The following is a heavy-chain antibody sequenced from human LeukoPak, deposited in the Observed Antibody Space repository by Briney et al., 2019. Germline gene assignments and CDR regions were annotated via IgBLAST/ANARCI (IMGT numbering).Heavy chain of an antibody. D-gene: IGHD3-22*01. CDR1: GGTFSSYA. Sequence: SVKVSCKASGGTFSSYAISWVRQAPGQGLEWMGGIIPIFGTANYAQKFQGRVTITADESTSTAYMELSSLRSEDTAVYYCAREGYYHDSSGYYWFDPWGQGTLVTVSS. CDR3: AREGYYHDSSGYYWFDP. CDR2: IIPIFGTA. J-gene: IGHJ5*02. V-gene: IGHV1-69*01.